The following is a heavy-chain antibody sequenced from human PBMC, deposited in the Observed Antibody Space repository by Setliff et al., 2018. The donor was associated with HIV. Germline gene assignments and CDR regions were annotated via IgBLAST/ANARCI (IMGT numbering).Heavy chain of an antibody. Sequence: KTSETLSLTCTVSGGPISTNDYYWGFIRQSPGKGLEWIASVHYGGSIFYNPSLKSRVTLSVGTSKRQFFLNLSSATTADTAMYYCVRPSFGIGGGPLFDSWGQGIVVTVSS. V-gene: IGHV4-39*01. CDR3: VRPSFGIGGGPLFDS. CDR2: VHYGGSI. J-gene: IGHJ4*02. D-gene: IGHD3-3*01. CDR1: GGPISTNDYY.